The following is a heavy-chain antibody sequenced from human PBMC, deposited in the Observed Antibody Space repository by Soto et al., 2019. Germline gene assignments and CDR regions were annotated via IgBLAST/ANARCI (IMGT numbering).Heavy chain of an antibody. CDR1: GFTFSSYY. J-gene: IGHJ4*02. Sequence: GGSLRLSCAASGFTFSSYYMYWVRQAPGNGLEWVSSISGSSAWTAYADFVKGRFTVSRDTSKNTLYLQMNSLRAEDTAVYYCAKLLGVTGTWGFGSWGQGTLVTVSS. D-gene: IGHD6-19*01. CDR2: ISGSSAWT. V-gene: IGHV3-23*01. CDR3: AKLLGVTGTWGFGS.